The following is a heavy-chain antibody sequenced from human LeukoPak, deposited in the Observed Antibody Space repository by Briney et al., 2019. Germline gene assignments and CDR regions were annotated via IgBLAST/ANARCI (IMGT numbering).Heavy chain of an antibody. CDR3: AANSADYNTLGSSYKV. CDR1: GGSISSYY. J-gene: IGHJ4*02. V-gene: IGHV4-59*08. Sequence: PSETLSLTCTVSGGSISSYYWSWIRQPPGKGLEWIGYIYYSGSTNYNPSLKSRVTISVDTSKNQFSLKLNSVTAADTAVYYCAANSADYNTLGSSYKVWGQGTLVTVSS. D-gene: IGHD3-10*01. CDR2: IYYSGST.